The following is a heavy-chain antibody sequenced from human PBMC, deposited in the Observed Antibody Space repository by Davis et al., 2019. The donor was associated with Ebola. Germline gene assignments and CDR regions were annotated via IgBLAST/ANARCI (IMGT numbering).Heavy chain of an antibody. Sequence: PSETLSLTCAVYGGTFSGYYWSWVRQAPGKGLEWVGEINRGGIIHYNPSLNSRVSISVDTSKRQISLKLSSVTAADTAVYYCARRVAVAASLYYYGMDVWGQGTTVTVSS. CDR1: GGTFSGYY. J-gene: IGHJ6*02. CDR2: INRGGII. D-gene: IGHD6-19*01. V-gene: IGHV4-34*01. CDR3: ARRVAVAASLYYYGMDV.